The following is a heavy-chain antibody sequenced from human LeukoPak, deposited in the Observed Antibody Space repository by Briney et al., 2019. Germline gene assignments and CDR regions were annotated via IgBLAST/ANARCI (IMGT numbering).Heavy chain of an antibody. D-gene: IGHD4-11*01. CDR1: GGSISSGGYY. Sequence: SETLSLTCTVSGGSISSGGYYWSWIRQPPGKGLEWIGYIYHSGSTYYNPSLKSRVTISVDRSKNQFSLKLSSVTAADTAVYYCARAGDYSNYSPLKNWGQGTLVTVSS. CDR3: ARAGDYSNYSPLKN. V-gene: IGHV4-30-2*01. J-gene: IGHJ4*02. CDR2: IYHSGST.